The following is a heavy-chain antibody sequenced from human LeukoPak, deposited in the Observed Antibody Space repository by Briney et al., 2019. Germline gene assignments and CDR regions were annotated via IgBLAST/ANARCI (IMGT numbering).Heavy chain of an antibody. CDR3: ARFSGYYYYYMDV. CDR2: IYHSGST. V-gene: IGHV4-38-2*01. J-gene: IGHJ6*03. CDR1: TYSIRNGYY. Sequence: PSETLSLTCDVSTYSIRNGYYWGWIRQPPGKGLEWIGCIYHSGSTCYNPSLNSRLTMSVDTSKNQFSLKLSSVTAADTAVYYCARFSGYYYYYMDVWGKGTTVTVSS. D-gene: IGHD6-19*01.